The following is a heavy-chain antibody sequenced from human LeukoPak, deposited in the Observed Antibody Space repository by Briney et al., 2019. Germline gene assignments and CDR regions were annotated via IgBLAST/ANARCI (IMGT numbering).Heavy chain of an antibody. J-gene: IGHJ5*02. CDR3: AREDILTGYPLGS. Sequence: GGSLRLSCAASGFTFSSYGMRWVRQAPGKGLEWVAVLSYDGATKHYADSVKGRFTISRDNSNNTLSLQMNSLRAEDTAVYFCAREDILTGYPLGSWGQGSLVTVSS. D-gene: IGHD3-9*01. CDR2: LSYDGATK. V-gene: IGHV3-30*03. CDR1: GFTFSSYG.